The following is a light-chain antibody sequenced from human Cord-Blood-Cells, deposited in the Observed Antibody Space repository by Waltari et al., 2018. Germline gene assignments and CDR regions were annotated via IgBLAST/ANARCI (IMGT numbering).Light chain of an antibody. J-gene: IGLJ3*02. V-gene: IGLV2-14*01. CDR2: DVS. CDR1: SSDVGGYNY. CDR3: SSYTSSSTV. Sequence: QSALTQPASVSGSPGQSITISCTGTSSDVGGYNYVSWYQQHPGKAPKLLIYDVSKRPSGVASRFSGSKYGNTASLTISGLQAEDEAEYYCSSYTSSSTVFGGGTKLTVL.